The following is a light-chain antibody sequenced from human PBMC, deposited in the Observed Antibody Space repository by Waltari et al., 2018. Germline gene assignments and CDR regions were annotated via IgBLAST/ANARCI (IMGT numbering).Light chain of an antibody. Sequence: NFMLTQPHSVSESPGKTVTISFTRSNGGIASNYGQWYQQLPGSSPTTVIYEDNQRPSGVPARFSGSIDSSSNSASLTISGLKTEDEADYYCQSYDSSNQVFGGGTKLTVL. CDR1: NGGIASNY. J-gene: IGLJ3*02. CDR3: QSYDSSNQV. V-gene: IGLV6-57*01. CDR2: EDN.